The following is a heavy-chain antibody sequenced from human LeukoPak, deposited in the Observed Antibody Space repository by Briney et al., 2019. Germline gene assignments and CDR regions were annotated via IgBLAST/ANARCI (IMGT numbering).Heavy chain of an antibody. CDR1: GFTFSSYS. D-gene: IGHD4-17*01. V-gene: IGHV3-48*04. CDR3: ARVNGVAVGY. Sequence: GGSLRLSCAASGFTFSSYSMNWVRQAPGKGLEWVSYISSSSSTIYYADSVKGRFTISRDNAKNSLYQQMNSLRAEDTAVYYCARVNGVAVGYWGQGTLVTVSS. J-gene: IGHJ4*02. CDR2: ISSSSSTI.